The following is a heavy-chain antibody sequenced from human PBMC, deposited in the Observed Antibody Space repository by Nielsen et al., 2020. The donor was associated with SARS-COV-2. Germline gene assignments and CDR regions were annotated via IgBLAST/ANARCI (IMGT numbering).Heavy chain of an antibody. CDR2: IYPGDSDT. CDR1: GYSFSSYW. Sequence: GESLKISCKGSGYSFSSYWIGWVRQVPGKGLEWMGIIYPGDSDTKYSPSFQGQVTISADKSISTAYLQWSSLKASDTAMYYCARSTYYDFWSGPRTGYFDYWGQGTQVTVSS. V-gene: IGHV5-51*01. D-gene: IGHD3-3*01. CDR3: ARSTYYDFWSGPRTGYFDY. J-gene: IGHJ4*02.